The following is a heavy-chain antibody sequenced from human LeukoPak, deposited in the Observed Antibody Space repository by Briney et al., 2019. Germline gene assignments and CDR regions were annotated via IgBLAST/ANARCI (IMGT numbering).Heavy chain of an antibody. CDR2: ISSSGSTI. D-gene: IGHD3-16*02. CDR1: GFTFSSYE. V-gene: IGHV3-48*03. CDR3: ARDSMIMFGGVIDPFDY. Sequence: GGSLRLSCAASGFTFSSYEMNWVRQAPGKGLEWVSYISSSGSTIYYADSVKGRFTISRDNAKNSLYLQMNSLRAEDTAVYYCARDSMIMFGGVIDPFDYWGQGTLVTVSS. J-gene: IGHJ4*02.